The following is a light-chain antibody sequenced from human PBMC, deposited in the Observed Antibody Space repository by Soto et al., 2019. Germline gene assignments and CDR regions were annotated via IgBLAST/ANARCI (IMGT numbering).Light chain of an antibody. CDR3: QQYNNWIT. J-gene: IGKJ5*01. CDR2: GAS. CDR1: QSVGTY. V-gene: IGKV3-15*01. Sequence: VLTQSPGTLSLSPGEIATLSCRASQSVGTYLAWYQQKPGQAPRLLIYGASTRATGIPARFSGSGSGTEFTLTISSLQSEDFAVYYCQQYNNWITFGQGTRLEI.